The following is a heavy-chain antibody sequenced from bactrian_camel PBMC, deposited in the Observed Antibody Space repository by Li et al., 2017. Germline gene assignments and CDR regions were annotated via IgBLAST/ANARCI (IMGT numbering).Heavy chain of an antibody. Sequence: QLVESGGGLVQPGGSLRLSCAASGFTYSNNWMHWGRQAPGKGLEWVSSIYTGGGNTYYADSVKGRFTISSDNAKIMLYLQMNSLKSEDTARYYCATGTVGGTWFQCNYWGQGTQVTVS. CDR3: ATGTVGGTWFQCNY. CDR2: IYTGGGNT. D-gene: IGHD6*01. V-gene: IGHV3S1*01. J-gene: IGHJ4*01. CDR1: GFTYSNNW.